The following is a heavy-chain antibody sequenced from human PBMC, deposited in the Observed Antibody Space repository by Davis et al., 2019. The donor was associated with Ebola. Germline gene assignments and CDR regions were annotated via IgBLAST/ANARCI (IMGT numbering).Heavy chain of an antibody. J-gene: IGHJ5*02. CDR2: IIPIFGTA. Sequence: AASVKVSCKASGGTFSSYAISWVRQAPGQGLEWMGGIIPIFGTANYAQKFQGRVTITADESTSTAYMELSSLRSEDTAVYYCARDLTTVTSHRGGFDPWGQGTLVTVSS. CDR1: GGTFSSYA. CDR3: ARDLTTVTSHRGGFDP. V-gene: IGHV1-69*13. D-gene: IGHD4-11*01.